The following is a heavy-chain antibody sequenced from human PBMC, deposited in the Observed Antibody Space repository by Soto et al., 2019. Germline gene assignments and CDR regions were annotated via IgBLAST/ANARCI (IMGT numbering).Heavy chain of an antibody. V-gene: IGHV1-46*01. CDR2: INPTGGST. Sequence: QVQLVQSGAEVKKPGASVKLSCKASGYIFSDYYMHWVRQAPGQGPEWMGIINPTGGSTTYAQTFQGRLSMTADASTSTLYIELSSLRSDDAAVYYCVSVLTTDALDTWGQGTMVTVS. J-gene: IGHJ3*02. CDR3: VSVLTTDALDT. D-gene: IGHD4-17*01. CDR1: GYIFSDYY.